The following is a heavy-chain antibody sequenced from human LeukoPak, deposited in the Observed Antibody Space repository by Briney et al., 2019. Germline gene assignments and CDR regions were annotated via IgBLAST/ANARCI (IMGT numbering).Heavy chain of an antibody. Sequence: GGSLRLSCAASGFTFSSYGMHWVRQAPGKGLEWVAFIRYDGSNKYYADSVKGRFTISRDNSKNTLYLQMNSLRAEDTAVYYCAKAPAPDYVWGSYRYPLDYWGQGTLVTVSS. J-gene: IGHJ4*02. CDR2: IRYDGSNK. CDR1: GFTFSSYG. D-gene: IGHD3-16*02. V-gene: IGHV3-30*02. CDR3: AKAPAPDYVWGSYRYPLDY.